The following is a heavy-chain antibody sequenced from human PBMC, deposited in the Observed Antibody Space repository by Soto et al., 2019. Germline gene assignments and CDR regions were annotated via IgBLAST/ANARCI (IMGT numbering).Heavy chain of an antibody. Sequence: SETLSLTCTVSGGSISSGGYYWSWIRQHPGKGLEWIGYIYYSGSTYYNPSLKSRVTISVDTSKNQFSLKLSSVTAADTAVYYCARDVYYYDSSGYGEYYYGMDVWGQGTTVTVSS. J-gene: IGHJ6*02. CDR1: GGSISSGGYY. V-gene: IGHV4-31*03. D-gene: IGHD3-22*01. CDR2: IYYSGST. CDR3: ARDVYYYDSSGYGEYYYGMDV.